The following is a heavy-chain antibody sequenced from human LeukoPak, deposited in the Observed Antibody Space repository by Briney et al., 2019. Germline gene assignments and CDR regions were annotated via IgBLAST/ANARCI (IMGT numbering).Heavy chain of an antibody. J-gene: IGHJ5*02. V-gene: IGHV4-31*03. CDR2: IYYSGSA. Sequence: SETLSLTCTVSGGSISSGGYYWSWIRQHPGKGLEWIGYIYYSGSAYYNPSLKSRVTMSVDTSKGQFSLELRSVTAADTAVYYCARSPESYGSSWNVWFDPWGQGTLVTVSS. CDR3: ARSPESYGSSWNVWFDP. D-gene: IGHD6-13*01. CDR1: GGSISSGGYY.